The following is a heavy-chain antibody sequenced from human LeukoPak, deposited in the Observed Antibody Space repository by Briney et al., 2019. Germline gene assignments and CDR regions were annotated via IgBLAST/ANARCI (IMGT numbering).Heavy chain of an antibody. CDR1: GGSINSYY. CDR3: ARATYYDFWSGYFSRFDP. Sequence: PSETLSLTCTVSGGSINSYYWSWIRQPPGKGLEWIGYIYYSGSTNYNPSLKSRVTISVDTSKNQFSLKLSSVTAADTAVYYCARATYYDFWSGYFSRFDPWGQGTLVTVSS. J-gene: IGHJ5*02. V-gene: IGHV4-59*01. D-gene: IGHD3-3*01. CDR2: IYYSGST.